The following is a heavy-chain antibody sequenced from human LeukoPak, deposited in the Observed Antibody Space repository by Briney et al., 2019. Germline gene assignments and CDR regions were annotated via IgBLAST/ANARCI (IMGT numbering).Heavy chain of an antibody. Sequence: SETLSLTCTVSGGSISSYYWSWIRQPPGKGLEWIGYIYYSGSTNYNPSLKSRVTISVDTSKNQFSLKLSSVTAADTAVYYCARGRFLDAFDIWGPGTMVTVSS. CDR2: IYYSGST. J-gene: IGHJ3*02. D-gene: IGHD3-3*01. CDR3: ARGRFLDAFDI. CDR1: GGSISSYY. V-gene: IGHV4-59*01.